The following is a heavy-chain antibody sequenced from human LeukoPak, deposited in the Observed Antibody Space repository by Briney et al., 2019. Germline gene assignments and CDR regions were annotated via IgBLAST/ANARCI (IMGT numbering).Heavy chain of an antibody. D-gene: IGHD7-27*01. V-gene: IGHV3-23*01. CDR3: AKDGGLWVSAHWGDS. CDR2: ITTSDGNT. Sequence: GGSLRLSCAASGFTFSSYTMSWVRQAPGKGLEWVSTITTSDGNTYYADSVEGRFTVSRDSSKNTLFLQMNSLRAEDTAVYYCAKDGGLWVSAHWGDSWGRGTLVTVSS. J-gene: IGHJ4*02. CDR1: GFTFSSYT.